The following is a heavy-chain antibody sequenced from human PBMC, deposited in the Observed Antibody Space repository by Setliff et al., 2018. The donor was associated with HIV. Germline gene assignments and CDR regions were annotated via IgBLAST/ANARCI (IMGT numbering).Heavy chain of an antibody. CDR2: IYNSGNS. J-gene: IGHJ6*02. CDR3: ARVEAKVRGATYGMDV. CDR1: GDSISNHY. V-gene: IGHV4-59*11. Sequence: LSLTCNVSGDSISNHYWNWIRQPPGKGLEWIATIYNSGNSVSKPSLKSRVTISVDTSKNQFSLTLNSVTAADTAVYYCARVEAKVRGATYGMDVWGQGTTVTVSS. D-gene: IGHD3-10*01.